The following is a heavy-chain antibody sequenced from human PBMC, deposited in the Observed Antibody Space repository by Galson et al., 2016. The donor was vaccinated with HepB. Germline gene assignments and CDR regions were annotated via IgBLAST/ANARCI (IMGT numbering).Heavy chain of an antibody. V-gene: IGHV3-48*01. CDR3: ARDRPNWAIDY. J-gene: IGHJ4*02. CDR1: GFTFNTYP. CDR2: IGVNTHVK. Sequence: SLRLSCAASGFTFNTYPMNWVRQAPGKGLEWISYIGVNTHVKYYADSVKGRFTNSRDNAKNSLYLEMNSLIAEDTAVYYCARDRPNWAIDYWGQGNLVTVSS. D-gene: IGHD7-27*01.